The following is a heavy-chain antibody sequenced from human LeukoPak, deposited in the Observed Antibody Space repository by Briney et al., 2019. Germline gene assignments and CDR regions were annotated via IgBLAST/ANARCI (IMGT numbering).Heavy chain of an antibody. CDR1: GFTVTSNY. V-gene: IGHV3-66*02. Sequence: GGSLRLSCAASGFTVTSNYMSWVRQAPGKGLEWVTVIYSGGSTYYADSVKGRFTISRDNSKNTLYPQMNSLRAEDTAVYYCARDLSGSYHYWGQGTLVTVSS. CDR3: ARDLSGSYHY. J-gene: IGHJ4*02. D-gene: IGHD1-26*01. CDR2: IYSGGST.